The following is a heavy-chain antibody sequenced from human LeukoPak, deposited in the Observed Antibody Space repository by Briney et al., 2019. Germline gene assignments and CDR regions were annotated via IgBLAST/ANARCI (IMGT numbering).Heavy chain of an antibody. V-gene: IGHV4-39*01. J-gene: IGHJ3*02. D-gene: IGHD6-19*01. CDR1: GGSISSSSYY. Sequence: SETLSLTCTVSGGSISSSSYYWGWIRQPPGKGLEWIGSIYYSGSTYYNPSLKSRVTISVDTSKNQLSLKLSSVTAADTAVYYCAGTVDSSGRYYPWGAFDIWGQGTMVTVSS. CDR2: IYYSGST. CDR3: AGTVDSSGRYYPWGAFDI.